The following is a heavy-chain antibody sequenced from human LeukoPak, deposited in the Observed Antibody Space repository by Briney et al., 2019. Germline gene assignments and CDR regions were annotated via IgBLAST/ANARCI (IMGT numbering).Heavy chain of an antibody. CDR3: AKWGDYDILTGYYDPDY. J-gene: IGHJ4*02. D-gene: IGHD3-9*01. V-gene: IGHV3-23*01. Sequence: PGGSLRLSCAASGFTFRNYAMGWVRQAPGKGLEWVSAIVGSGSSTYYADSVKGRFTISRDNSKNTLYLQLNRLRAEDTAVYYGAKWGDYDILTGYYDPDYWGQGTLVTVSS. CDR2: IVGSGSST. CDR1: GFTFRNYA.